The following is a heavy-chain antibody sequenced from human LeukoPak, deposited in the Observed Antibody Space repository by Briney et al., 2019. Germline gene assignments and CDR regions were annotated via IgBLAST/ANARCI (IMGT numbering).Heavy chain of an antibody. CDR1: GFTFSSYG. Sequence: GGSLRLSCAASGFTFSSYGMHWVRQAPGKGLEWVAFIRYDGSNKYYADSVKGRFTISRDNSKNTLYLQMNSLRAEDTAVYYCAKGAAPAAYSYFDYWGQGTLVTVSS. CDR3: AKGAAPAAYSYFDY. CDR2: IRYDGSNK. J-gene: IGHJ4*02. V-gene: IGHV3-30*02. D-gene: IGHD2-2*01.